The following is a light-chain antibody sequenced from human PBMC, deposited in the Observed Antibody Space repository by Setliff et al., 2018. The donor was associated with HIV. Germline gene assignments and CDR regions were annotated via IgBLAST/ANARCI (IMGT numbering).Light chain of an antibody. CDR1: SSDVGGYNY. V-gene: IGLV2-11*01. CDR3: CSYAGSYKV. J-gene: IGLJ1*01. Sequence: QSALTQPASVSGSPGQSITISCTGTSSDVGGYNYVSWYQQHPGKAPKLMIYDVSKRPSGVPDRFSGSKSGYTASLTISGLQAEDEADYYCCSYAGSYKVFGTGTKVTVL. CDR2: DVS.